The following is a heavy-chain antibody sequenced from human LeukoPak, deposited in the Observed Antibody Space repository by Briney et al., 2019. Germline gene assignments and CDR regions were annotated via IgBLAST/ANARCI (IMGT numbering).Heavy chain of an antibody. J-gene: IGHJ4*02. V-gene: IGHV3-64D*06. CDR2: ISSNGGST. CDR3: VKGGDLIVGATNY. CDR1: GSTFSSYA. Sequence: PGGSLRLSCSASGSTFSSYAMHWVRQAPGKGLEYVLAISSNGGSTYYADSVKGRFTISRDNSKNTLYLQMSSLRAEDTAVYYCVKGGDLIVGATNYWGQGTLVTVSS. D-gene: IGHD1-26*01.